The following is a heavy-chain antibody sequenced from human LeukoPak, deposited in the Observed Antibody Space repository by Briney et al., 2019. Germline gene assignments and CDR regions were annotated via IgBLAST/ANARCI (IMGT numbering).Heavy chain of an antibody. CDR3: ATTSAAAGWGHAFDI. J-gene: IGHJ3*02. CDR2: INLGAGST. CDR1: GYTFTSYY. D-gene: IGHD3-16*01. V-gene: IGHV1-46*01. Sequence: ASVKVSCKASGYTFTSYYIHWVRQAPGQGLVWMGIINLGAGSTSYAQKFQGRVTMTEDTSTDTAYMELSSLRSEDTAVYYCATTSAAAGWGHAFDIWGQGTMVTVSS.